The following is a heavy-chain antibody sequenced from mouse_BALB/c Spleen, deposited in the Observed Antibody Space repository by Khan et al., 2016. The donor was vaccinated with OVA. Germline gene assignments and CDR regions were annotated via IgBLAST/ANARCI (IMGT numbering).Heavy chain of an antibody. V-gene: IGHV14-3*02. CDR3: ARRARN. J-gene: IGHJ2*01. D-gene: IGHD3-3*01. Sequence: VQLKESGAELVKSGATVKLSCTASGFTIKDYNMHWVKQWPEQGLEWIGKIDPPNGNTNYNQKFKDKATITADTSSNTAYLQLSSLTSEDTAVYYCARRARNWGQGTTLTVSS. CDR2: IDPPNGNT. CDR1: GFTIKDYN.